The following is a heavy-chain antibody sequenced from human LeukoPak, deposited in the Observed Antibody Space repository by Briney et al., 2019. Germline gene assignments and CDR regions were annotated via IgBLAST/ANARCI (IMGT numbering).Heavy chain of an antibody. CDR2: INQGGSDK. CDR3: TRDRSRAEDD. D-gene: IGHD1-14*01. V-gene: IGHV3-7*01. Sequence: GGSLRLSCAASGFPFSGHWMSWVRQAPGKGLEWVANINQGGSDKYYVDSVKGRFTISRDNANNLLYLQMNSLRGEDTAVYYCTRDRSRAEDDWGQGTLVTVSS. CDR1: GFPFSGHW. J-gene: IGHJ4*02.